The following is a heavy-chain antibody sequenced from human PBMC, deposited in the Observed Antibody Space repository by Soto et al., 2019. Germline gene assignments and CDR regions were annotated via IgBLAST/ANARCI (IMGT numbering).Heavy chain of an antibody. V-gene: IGHV4-59*08. Sequence: QVQLQESGPGLVQPSETLSLTCTVSGGSMTSYYWSWVRQTPEKGLEWIANIYYGGSTTHNPSLTRRAPISVDTFRNPFSLKLTSVTATDTAVYYCARHVGKWGFDYWGQGTLVTVSS. D-gene: IGHD1-26*01. J-gene: IGHJ4*02. CDR3: ARHVGKWGFDY. CDR1: GGSMTSYY. CDR2: IYYGGST.